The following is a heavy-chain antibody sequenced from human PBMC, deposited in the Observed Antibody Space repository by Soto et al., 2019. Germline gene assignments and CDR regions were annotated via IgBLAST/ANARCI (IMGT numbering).Heavy chain of an antibody. CDR3: AGIYSGSPGGTLRY. CDR2: IYYSGST. V-gene: IGHV4-31*03. CDR1: GGSISSGGYY. J-gene: IGHJ4*02. Sequence: QVQLQESGPGLVKPSQTLSLTCTVSGGSISSGGYYWSWIRQHPGKGLEWIGYIYYSGSTYYNPALKSRVTISVDTSKKQFSLRLSSVTAADTAVYYCAGIYSGSPGGTLRYWGQGTLVTVSS. D-gene: IGHD1-26*01.